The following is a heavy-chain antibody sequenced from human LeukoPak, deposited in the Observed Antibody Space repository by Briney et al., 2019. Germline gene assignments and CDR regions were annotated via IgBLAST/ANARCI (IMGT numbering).Heavy chain of an antibody. D-gene: IGHD4-17*01. Sequence: GGSLRLSCAASGFTFSSYSMNWVRQAPGKGLGWVSSISSSSSYIYYADSVKGRFTISRDNAKNSLYLQMNSLRAEDTAVYYCARGYDYGVSEDYWGQGTLVTVSS. CDR1: GFTFSSYS. CDR2: ISSSSSYI. V-gene: IGHV3-21*01. J-gene: IGHJ4*02. CDR3: ARGYDYGVSEDY.